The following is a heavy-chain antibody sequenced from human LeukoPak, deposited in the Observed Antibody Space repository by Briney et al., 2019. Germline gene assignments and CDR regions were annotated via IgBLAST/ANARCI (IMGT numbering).Heavy chain of an antibody. D-gene: IGHD6-13*01. Sequence: GGSLRLSCAASGFTFSSYSMNWVRQAPGKGLEWVSSISSSSSYIYYADSVKGRFTISRDNAKNSLYLQMNSLRVEDTAVYYCARASIAAAGTGAFDIWGQGTMVTVSS. CDR3: ARASIAAAGTGAFDI. CDR2: ISSSSSYI. V-gene: IGHV3-21*01. J-gene: IGHJ3*02. CDR1: GFTFSSYS.